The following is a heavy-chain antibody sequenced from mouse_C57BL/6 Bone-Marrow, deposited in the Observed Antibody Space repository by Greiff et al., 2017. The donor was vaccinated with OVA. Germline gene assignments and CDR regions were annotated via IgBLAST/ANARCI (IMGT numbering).Heavy chain of an antibody. Sequence: EVKVVESGGGLVKPGGSLKLSCAASGFTFSSYTMSWVRQTPEKRLEWGATISGGGGNTYYPDSVKGRFTISRDNAKNTLYLQMSSLRSDDTALYYCARHDYWGQGTTLTVSS. CDR1: GFTFSSYT. CDR3: ARHDY. J-gene: IGHJ2*01. CDR2: ISGGGGNT. V-gene: IGHV5-9*01.